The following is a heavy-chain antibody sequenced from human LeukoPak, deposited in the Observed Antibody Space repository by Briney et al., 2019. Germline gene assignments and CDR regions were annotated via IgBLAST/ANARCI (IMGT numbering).Heavy chain of an antibody. CDR3: ARQDDQDHGDSNCFDP. J-gene: IGHJ5*02. CDR2: INYRGTT. CDR1: GGSIISGDYY. Sequence: SETLSLTCTVSGGSIISGDYYWGWVRQSPGKGLEWIGSINYRGTTFYNPSLMSRVTIFVDTSKNQFSLKVTSVTAPDTAVYYCARQDDQDHGDSNCFDPWGQGILVTVSS. D-gene: IGHD4-17*01. V-gene: IGHV4-39*01.